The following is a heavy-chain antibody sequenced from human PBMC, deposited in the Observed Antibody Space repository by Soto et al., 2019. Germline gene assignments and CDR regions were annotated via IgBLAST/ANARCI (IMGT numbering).Heavy chain of an antibody. CDR2: IYYSGST. Sequence: QLQLQESGPGLVKPSETLSLTCTVSGGSISSSSYYWGWIRQPPGKGLEWIGSIYYSGSTYYNPSLKSRVTISVDTSKNQCSLKLSSVTAADTAVYYCARGNEYSSSYDAFDIWGQGTMVTVSS. CDR3: ARGNEYSSSYDAFDI. CDR1: GGSISSSSYY. J-gene: IGHJ3*02. D-gene: IGHD6-6*01. V-gene: IGHV4-39*01.